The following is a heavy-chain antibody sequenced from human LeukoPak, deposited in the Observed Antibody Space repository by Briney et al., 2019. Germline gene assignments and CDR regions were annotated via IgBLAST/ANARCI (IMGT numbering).Heavy chain of an antibody. D-gene: IGHD6-13*01. CDR3: ARGHIAPFDY. J-gene: IGHJ4*02. CDR2: INHSGST. V-gene: IGHV4-34*01. Sequence: SETLSLTCAVYGGSFSGYYWSWIRQPPGKGLEWIGEINHSGSTNYNPSLKSRVTISVDTSKNRFSLKLSSVTAADTAVYYCARGHIAPFDYWGQGTLVTVSS. CDR1: GGSFSGYY.